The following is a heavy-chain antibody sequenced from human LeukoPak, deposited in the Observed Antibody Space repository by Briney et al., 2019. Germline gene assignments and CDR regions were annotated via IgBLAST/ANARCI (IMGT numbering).Heavy chain of an antibody. CDR3: AKEKSGWYYFDY. J-gene: IGHJ4*02. D-gene: IGHD6-19*01. V-gene: IGHV3-30*04. CDR2: ISYDGSNK. Sequence: PGRSLRLSCAASGFTFSSYAMHWVRQAPGKGLEWVAVISYDGSNKYYADSVKGRFTISRDNSKNTLYLQMNSLRAEDTAVYYCAKEKSGWYYFDYWGQGTLVTVSS. CDR1: GFTFSSYA.